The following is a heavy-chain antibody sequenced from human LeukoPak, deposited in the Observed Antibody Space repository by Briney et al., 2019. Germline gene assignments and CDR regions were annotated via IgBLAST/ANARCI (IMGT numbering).Heavy chain of an antibody. Sequence: SDTLSLTRTVSGRSISSGGYYWTCIRQPPGKGLGWFGYIYHRGTTHPHPSPKRRLTISVHTPKHQFSLQLSSVTAADTAVYYCAGAAVEWELPFSGGQGTLVTVSS. J-gene: IGHJ4*02. CDR2: IYHRGTT. V-gene: IGHV4-30-2*01. CDR1: GRSISSGGYY. D-gene: IGHD1-26*01. CDR3: AGAAVEWELPFS.